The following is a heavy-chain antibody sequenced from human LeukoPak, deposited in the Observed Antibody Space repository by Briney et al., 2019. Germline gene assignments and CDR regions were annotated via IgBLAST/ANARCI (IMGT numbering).Heavy chain of an antibody. CDR2: INTNTGNP. Sequence: ASVKVSCKVSGYTLTELSMHWVRQAPGQGLEWMGWINTNTGNPTYAQGFTGRFVFSLDTSVSTAYLQISSLKAEDTAVYYCARDSGSWPFDYWGQGTLVTVSS. CDR3: ARDSGSWPFDY. CDR1: GYTLTELS. D-gene: IGHD6-13*01. V-gene: IGHV7-4-1*02. J-gene: IGHJ4*02.